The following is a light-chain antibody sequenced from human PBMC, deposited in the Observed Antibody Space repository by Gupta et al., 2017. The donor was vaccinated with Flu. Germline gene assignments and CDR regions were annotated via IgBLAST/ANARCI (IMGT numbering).Light chain of an antibody. Sequence: DIVMTQSPLSLPVTPGEPASISCRSSQSLLHSNGYNYLDWYLQKPGQSPQLLIYLGSNRASGVPDRFSGSGLGTDFTLKISRGEAEDVGVYYCRQALQTTWTFGQGTKVEIK. J-gene: IGKJ1*01. CDR3: RQALQTTWT. CDR1: QSLLHSNGYNY. CDR2: LGS. V-gene: IGKV2-28*01.